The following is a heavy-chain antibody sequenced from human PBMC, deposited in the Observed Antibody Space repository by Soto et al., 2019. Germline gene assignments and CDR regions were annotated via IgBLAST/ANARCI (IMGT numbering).Heavy chain of an antibody. V-gene: IGHV4-30-4*02. CDR3: ARDHNTMIRGVIITKWFDP. J-gene: IGHJ5*02. Sequence: SETLSLTCTVSGGSISSYDYYWCWIRQSPGEGLEWIGHIYNGGATFTNPSLKSRVTISVDTSKNQFSLRLSPVTAADTAVYYCARDHNTMIRGVIITKWFDPWGQGTLVTVSS. D-gene: IGHD3-10*01. CDR1: GGSISSYDYY. CDR2: IYNGGAT.